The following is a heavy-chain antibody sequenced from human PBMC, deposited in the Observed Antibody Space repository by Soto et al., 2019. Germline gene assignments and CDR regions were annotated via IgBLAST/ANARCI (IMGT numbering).Heavy chain of an antibody. CDR3: TRDLYIGHRGYGQSNV. D-gene: IGHD5-12*01. CDR2: IYSSGGT. Sequence: SETLSLTCTVSGGSVSNFYLNWIRQPAGKGLEWIGRIYSSGGTNYNPSLRSRVTMSVDTSKNQFSLKLNSVTAADTAVYYCTRDLYIGHRGYGQSNVWGQG. V-gene: IGHV4-4*07. CDR1: GGSVSNFY. J-gene: IGHJ6*02.